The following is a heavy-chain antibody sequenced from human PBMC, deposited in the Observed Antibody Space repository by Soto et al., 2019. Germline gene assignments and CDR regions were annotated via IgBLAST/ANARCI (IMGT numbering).Heavy chain of an antibody. CDR2: ISISGGSS. V-gene: IGHV3-23*01. CDR1: GFTFSRYA. J-gene: IGHJ4*02. D-gene: IGHD3-16*02. Sequence: EVQLLESGGGLVQPGGSLRLSCAASGFTFSRYAMNWVRQAPGKGLEWVATISISGGSSYVADSVRGHFTISRDNSKNSLYLQMNSLRAEDTAVYYCAKDAVRAFDYWGQGTLVIVSS. CDR3: AKDAVRAFDY.